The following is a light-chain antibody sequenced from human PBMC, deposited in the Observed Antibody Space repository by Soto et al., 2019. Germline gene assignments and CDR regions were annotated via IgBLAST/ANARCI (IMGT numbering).Light chain of an antibody. CDR3: QQYATSPFT. Sequence: EIVLTQSPGTLSLSPGERATLSCRASQSVGSSYLAWYQQKPGQAPRVLIYGASSRATGIPDRFSGSGSGTDFTLTISRLEPEEFAVYYCQQYATSPFTFGPGTKVDI. J-gene: IGKJ3*01. V-gene: IGKV3-20*01. CDR2: GAS. CDR1: QSVGSSY.